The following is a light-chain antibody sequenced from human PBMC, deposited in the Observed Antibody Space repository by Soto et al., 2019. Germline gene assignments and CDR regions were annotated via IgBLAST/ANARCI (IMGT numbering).Light chain of an antibody. CDR2: GAS. Sequence: EIVISQSPSTLSVSPGERATLSCRASQSVSSNLAWYQQKPGQAPRLLIYGASTRATGIPARFSGSGSGTEFTLTISSLQSEDFATYYCLQHNSYPRTFGQGTKVDIK. CDR3: LQHNSYPRT. V-gene: IGKV3-15*01. J-gene: IGKJ1*01. CDR1: QSVSSN.